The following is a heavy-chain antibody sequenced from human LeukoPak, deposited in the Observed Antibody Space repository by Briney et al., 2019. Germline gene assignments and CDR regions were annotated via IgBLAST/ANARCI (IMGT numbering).Heavy chain of an antibody. CDR1: GFTFSSYS. CDR3: ASWLRWQSYYYYYGMDV. CDR2: ISSSSSYI. Sequence: PGGSLRLSCAASGFTFSSYSMNWVRQAPGKGLEWVSSISSSSSYIYYADSVKGRFTISRDNAKNSLYLQMNSLRAEDTAVYYCASWLRWQSYYYYYGMDVWGQGTTVTVSS. V-gene: IGHV3-21*01. D-gene: IGHD5-24*01. J-gene: IGHJ6*02.